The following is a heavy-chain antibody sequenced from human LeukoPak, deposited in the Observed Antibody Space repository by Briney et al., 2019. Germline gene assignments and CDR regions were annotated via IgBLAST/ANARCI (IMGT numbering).Heavy chain of an antibody. CDR3: ARAASGQQLDYGMDV. J-gene: IGHJ6*02. CDR1: GGSISSYH. D-gene: IGHD6-13*01. CDR2: IYYSGST. V-gene: IGHV4-59*01. Sequence: SETLSLTCTVSGGSISSYHWSWIRQPPGKGLEWIGYIYYSGSTNYNPSLKSRVTISVDTSKNQFSLKLSSVTAADTAVYYCARAASGQQLDYGMDVWGQGTTVTVSS.